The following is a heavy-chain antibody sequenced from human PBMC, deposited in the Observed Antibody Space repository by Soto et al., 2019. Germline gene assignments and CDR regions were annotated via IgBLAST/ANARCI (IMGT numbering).Heavy chain of an antibody. Sequence: PSDPLSLTCTVSGGSLSGGGYYWSWIRQHPGEGLEWIGYIYHSGSTYYNQSLKSRVTISVDTSKNQFSLKLSSVTAADTVVYYCARAPRVSYGNHYYYYYMDFCGQVTTVIVSS. CDR2: IYHSGST. J-gene: IGHJ6*02. D-gene: IGHD4-17*01. V-gene: IGHV4-31*03. CDR1: GGSLSGGGYY. CDR3: ARAPRVSYGNHYYYYYMDF.